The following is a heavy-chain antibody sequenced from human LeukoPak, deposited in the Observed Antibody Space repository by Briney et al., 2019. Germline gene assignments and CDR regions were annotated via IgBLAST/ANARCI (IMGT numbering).Heavy chain of an antibody. CDR3: ARAAGNYYDSSGYYDYFDY. CDR1: GYTFTSYA. D-gene: IGHD3-22*01. J-gene: IGHJ4*02. CDR2: INAGNGNT. V-gene: IGHV1-3*01. Sequence: ASVKVSCKASGYTFTSYAMHWVRQAPGQRLEWMGWINAGNGNTKYSQKFQGRVTITRDTSASTAYMELSSLRSEDTAVYYCARAAGNYYDSSGYYDYFDYWGQGTLVTVSS.